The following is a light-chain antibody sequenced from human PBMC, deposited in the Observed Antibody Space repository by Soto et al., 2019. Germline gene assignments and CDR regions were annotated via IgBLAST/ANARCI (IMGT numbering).Light chain of an antibody. CDR2: RAS. CDR3: QQYNSYWT. J-gene: IGKJ1*01. Sequence: DIQMTQSPSTLSASVGDRVTITCRASQSISSWLAWYQQKPGKAPKLLIYRASSLESEVPSRFSGRGSGTDFTLTISSLQPDDFATYYCQQYNSYWTFGQGTKVDIK. CDR1: QSISSW. V-gene: IGKV1-5*03.